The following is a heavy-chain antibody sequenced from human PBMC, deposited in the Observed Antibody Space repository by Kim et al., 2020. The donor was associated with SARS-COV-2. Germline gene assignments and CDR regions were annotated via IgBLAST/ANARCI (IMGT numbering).Heavy chain of an antibody. Sequence: PPLKSRVTISVDTSKNQFSLKLSSVTAADTAVYYCARGGIAAARYWYFDLWGRGTLVTVSS. V-gene: IGHV4-59*09. J-gene: IGHJ2*01. CDR3: ARGGIAAARYWYFDL. D-gene: IGHD6-13*01.